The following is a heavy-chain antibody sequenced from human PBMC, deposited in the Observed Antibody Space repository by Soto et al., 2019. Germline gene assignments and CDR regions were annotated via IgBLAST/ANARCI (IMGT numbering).Heavy chain of an antibody. Sequence: SGGSLRLSCAASGFTFRNYAMTWARQAPGKGLEWVSVITGSGGSTYYADSVKGRFTISRDNSKNTIYLQMNSLTAEDTAVYYCAKERPDYGDYECWGQGTLVTVSS. D-gene: IGHD4-17*01. J-gene: IGHJ4*02. CDR3: AKERPDYGDYEC. CDR2: ITGSGGST. V-gene: IGHV3-23*01. CDR1: GFTFRNYA.